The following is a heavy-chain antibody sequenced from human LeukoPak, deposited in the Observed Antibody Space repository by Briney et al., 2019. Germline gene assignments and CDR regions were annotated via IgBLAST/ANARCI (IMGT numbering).Heavy chain of an antibody. J-gene: IGHJ4*02. V-gene: IGHV1-69*01. CDR1: GGTFSSYA. CDR2: IIPIFGTA. CDR3: AGNMVRGVNGFDY. Sequence: ASVKVSCKASGGTFSSYAISWVRQAPGQGLEWMGGIIPIFGTANYAQKFQGRVTITADESTSTAYMELSSLRSEDTAVYYCAGNMVRGVNGFDYWGRGTLVTVSS. D-gene: IGHD3-10*01.